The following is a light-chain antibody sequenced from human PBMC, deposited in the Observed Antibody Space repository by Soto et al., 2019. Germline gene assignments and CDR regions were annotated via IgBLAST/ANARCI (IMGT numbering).Light chain of an antibody. CDR1: SSNIGNNY. CDR3: GTWDSRLTAAV. Sequence: QSVLTQPPSVSAAPGQKVTISCFGSSSNIGNNYVSWYQQLPGTAPKLLIYDNYKRPSGIPDRFSGSKSGTSATLGITGLQTGDEAGYYCGTWDSRLTAAVFGGGTKLTVL. CDR2: DNY. V-gene: IGLV1-51*01. J-gene: IGLJ3*02.